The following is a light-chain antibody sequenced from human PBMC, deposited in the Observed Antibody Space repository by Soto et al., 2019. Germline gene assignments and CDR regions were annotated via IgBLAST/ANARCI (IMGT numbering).Light chain of an antibody. CDR3: NSYTTSGTYV. CDR2: DVT. CDR1: SSDVGAYNY. J-gene: IGLJ1*01. V-gene: IGLV2-14*03. Sequence: QSVLTQPASVSGSPGQSITISCTGTSSDVGAYNYVSWYQHLPGKAPKLMIYDVTNRPSGVSNRFSGSKSGNTASLSSSGLQAEDEADYYCNSYTTSGTYVFGTGTQLTVL.